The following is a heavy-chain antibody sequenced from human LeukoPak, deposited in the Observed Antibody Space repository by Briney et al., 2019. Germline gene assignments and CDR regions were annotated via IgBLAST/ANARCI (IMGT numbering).Heavy chain of an antibody. CDR1: GFTFDDYA. V-gene: IGHV3-9*01. Sequence: GGSLRLSCAASGFTFDDYAMHWVRQAPGKGLEWVSGISWNSGSIGYADSVKGRFTISRDNAKNSLYLQMNSLRAEDTALYYCAKDNTRIVVAGTIDYWGQGTLVTVSS. CDR3: AKDNTRIVVAGTIDY. D-gene: IGHD6-19*01. J-gene: IGHJ4*02. CDR2: ISWNSGSI.